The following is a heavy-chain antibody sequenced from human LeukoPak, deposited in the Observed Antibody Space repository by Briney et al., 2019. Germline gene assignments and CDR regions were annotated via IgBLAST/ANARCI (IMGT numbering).Heavy chain of an antibody. CDR1: GFTFSSFA. CDR3: AKRTTGTFDY. CDR2: ITGNT. V-gene: IGHV3-23*01. Sequence: PGGSLRLSCTASGFTFSSFAMSWVRQAPGKGLEWVSTITGNTFYADSVKGRFTISRDNSKNTVYLQMNSLRADDTALYYCAKRTTGTFDYWGKGTLVTVSS. J-gene: IGHJ4*02. D-gene: IGHD1-1*01.